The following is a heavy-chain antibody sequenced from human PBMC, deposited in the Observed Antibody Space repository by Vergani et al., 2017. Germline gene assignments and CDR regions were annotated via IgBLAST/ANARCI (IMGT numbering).Heavy chain of an antibody. CDR1: GGSISSYY. CDR3: ARNPHYYGSGNPEEIDY. D-gene: IGHD3-10*01. CDR2: IYYSGST. J-gene: IGHJ4*02. Sequence: QVQLQESGPGLVKPSETLSLTCTVSGGSISSYYWSWIRQPPGKGLEWIGYIYYSGSTNYNPSLKSRVTISVDTSKNQFSLKLSSVTAADTAVYYCARNPHYYGSGNPEEIDYWGQGTLVTVSS. V-gene: IGHV4-59*01.